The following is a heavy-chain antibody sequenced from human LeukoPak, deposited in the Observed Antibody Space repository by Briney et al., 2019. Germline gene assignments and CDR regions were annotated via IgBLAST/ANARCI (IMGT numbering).Heavy chain of an antibody. CDR3: ARGRLRYFDWSGWFDP. Sequence: PSETLSLTCAVYGGSFGGYYWSWIRQPPGKGLEWIGEINHSGSTNYNPSLKSRVTISVDTSKNQFSLKLSPVTAADTAVYYCARGRLRYFDWSGWFDPWGQGTLVTVSS. V-gene: IGHV4-34*01. CDR2: INHSGST. D-gene: IGHD3-9*01. CDR1: GGSFGGYY. J-gene: IGHJ5*02.